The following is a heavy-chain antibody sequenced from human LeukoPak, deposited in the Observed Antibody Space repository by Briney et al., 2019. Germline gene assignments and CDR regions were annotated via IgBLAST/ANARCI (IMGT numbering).Heavy chain of an antibody. CDR1: GYTLTELS. D-gene: IGHD3-3*01. CDR3: ATYGQVLEWLYPLTFDY. J-gene: IGHJ4*02. Sequence: ASVKVSCKVSGYTLTELSMHWVRQAPGKGLEWMGGFDPEDGETIYAQKFQGRVTMTEDTSTDTAYMELSSLRSEDTAVYYCATYGQVLEWLYPLTFDYWGQGTLVTVSS. V-gene: IGHV1-24*01. CDR2: FDPEDGET.